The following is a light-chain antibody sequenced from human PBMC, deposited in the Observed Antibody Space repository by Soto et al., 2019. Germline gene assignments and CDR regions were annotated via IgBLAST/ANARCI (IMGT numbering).Light chain of an antibody. CDR3: GTWDNSLSAVV. V-gene: IGLV1-51*01. J-gene: IGLJ3*02. CDR1: SSNIGNNY. Sequence: QSALTQPPSVSALPGQRVTISCSGSSSNIGNNYVSWYQQLPGTVPKLLIYDNNKRPSGIPDRFSGSKSGTSATLGITGLQTGDEADYYCGTWDNSLSAVVFGGGTKLTVL. CDR2: DNN.